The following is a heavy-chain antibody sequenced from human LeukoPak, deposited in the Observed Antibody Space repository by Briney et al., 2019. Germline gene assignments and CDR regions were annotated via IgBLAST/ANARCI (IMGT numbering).Heavy chain of an antibody. CDR2: INDCGST. CDR1: GGSFSDYY. D-gene: IGHD5-24*01. J-gene: IGHJ3*02. Sequence: SETLSLTCAVYGGSFSDYYWRWIRQPPGKGLEWIGEINDCGSTNNNPSLKSRVIILIDTSKNQFSLKLSSVTAADTAVYYCTIRSASAPEGFEIWGQGTTVTVSS. CDR3: TIRSASAPEGFEI. V-gene: IGHV4-34*01.